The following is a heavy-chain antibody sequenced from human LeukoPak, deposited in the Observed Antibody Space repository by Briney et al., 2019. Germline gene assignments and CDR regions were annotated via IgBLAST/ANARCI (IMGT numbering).Heavy chain of an antibody. CDR1: GFSFSSYA. D-gene: IGHD6-19*01. Sequence: GGSLRLSCAASGFSFSSYAMSWVRQAPGKGLEWVSAISGSGGSTYYADSVKGRFTISRDNSKNTLYLQMNSLRAEDTAVYYCAKGSGWYDTPFDYWGQGTLVTVSS. CDR3: AKGSGWYDTPFDY. V-gene: IGHV3-23*01. CDR2: ISGSGGST. J-gene: IGHJ4*02.